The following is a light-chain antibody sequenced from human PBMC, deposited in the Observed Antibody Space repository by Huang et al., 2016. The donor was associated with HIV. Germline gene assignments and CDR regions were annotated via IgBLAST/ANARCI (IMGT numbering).Light chain of an antibody. J-gene: IGKJ2*01. V-gene: IGKV1-5*03. CDR2: QAS. CDR1: QSIGTW. CDR3: QQCYASSYT. Sequence: DIQMTQSPSTLSASVGDRVSITCRASQSIGTWLAWYRQSPGKAPKLLISQASTLQSGVPSRFSGSRSGTQFTLTIRTLQPDDFATYYCQQCYASSYTFGQGTK.